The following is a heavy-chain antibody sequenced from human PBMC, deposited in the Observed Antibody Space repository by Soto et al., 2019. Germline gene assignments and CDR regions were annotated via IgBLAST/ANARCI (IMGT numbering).Heavy chain of an antibody. J-gene: IGHJ6*02. CDR3: VHSRCGGDCLRSYSSHYYYGMDV. Sequence: QLTLKESGPTLVKPTQTLTLTCTFSGFSLSTGGVGVGWIRQPPGKALEWLALIYWDNDKRYSPSLKSRLTVTKDTPKNLVVLTMTNMDPVDTATYYCVHSRCGGDCLRSYSSHYYYGMDVWGQGTTVTVFS. CDR1: GFSLSTGGVG. D-gene: IGHD2-21*02. V-gene: IGHV2-5*02. CDR2: IYWDNDK.